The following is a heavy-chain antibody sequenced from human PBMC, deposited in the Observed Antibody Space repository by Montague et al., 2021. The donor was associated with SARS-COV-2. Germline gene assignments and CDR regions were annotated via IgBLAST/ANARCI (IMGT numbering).Heavy chain of an antibody. V-gene: IGHV4-39*01. CDR2: IYHSGST. CDR3: ARLGSGSSYTRDY. Sequence: SETLSLTCTVSGGSISSSSYYWGWIRQPPGKGLEWIGSIYHSGSTYYNPSLKSRVTISVDTSKNQFSLKLSSVTAADTAVYYCARLGSGSSYTRDYWGQGTLVTVSS. CDR1: GGSISSSSYY. J-gene: IGHJ4*02. D-gene: IGHD3-10*01.